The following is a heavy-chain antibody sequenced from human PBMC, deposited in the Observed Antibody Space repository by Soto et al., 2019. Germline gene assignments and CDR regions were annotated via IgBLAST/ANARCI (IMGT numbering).Heavy chain of an antibody. CDR1: GGSFSGYY. J-gene: IGHJ6*02. D-gene: IGHD6-19*01. CDR2: INHSGST. Sequence: PSETLSLTCAVYGGSFSGYYWSWIRQPPGKGLEWIGEINHSGSTNYNPSLKSRVTISVDTSKNQFSLKLSSVTAADTAVYYCARAYLDPRLVARIYYYYGMDVWGQGTTVTVSS. V-gene: IGHV4-34*01. CDR3: ARAYLDPRLVARIYYYYGMDV.